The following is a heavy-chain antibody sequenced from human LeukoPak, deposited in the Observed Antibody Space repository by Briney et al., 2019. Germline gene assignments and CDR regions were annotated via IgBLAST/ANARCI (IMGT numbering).Heavy chain of an antibody. J-gene: IGHJ4*02. CDR3: ASVLYCGADCYSGRYFFDY. CDR2: INPSGGST. Sequence: GASVKVSCKASGSTFTRYYIHWVRQAPGQGLEWMGMINPSGGSTTYAQKFQGRVTMTRDTSTSTVYMELSSLRSEDTAVYYCASVLYCGADCYSGRYFFDYWGQGTLVTVSS. V-gene: IGHV1-46*01. CDR1: GSTFTRYY. D-gene: IGHD2-21*02.